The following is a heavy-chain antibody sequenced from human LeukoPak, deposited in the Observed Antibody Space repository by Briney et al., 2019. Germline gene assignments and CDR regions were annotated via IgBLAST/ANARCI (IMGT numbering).Heavy chain of an antibody. V-gene: IGHV6-1*01. CDR1: GDSVSSNSAA. CDR2: TYFRSKWYN. D-gene: IGHD6-19*01. J-gene: IGHJ4*02. Sequence: SQTLSLNCAISGDSVSSNSAAWHWIRQSPSRGLEWLGRTYFRSKWYNDYALSVKSRTTIHPDTSKNQFSLQLDSVTPEDTAVYFCARGHKWLDFDYWGQGTLVTVSS. CDR3: ARGHKWLDFDY.